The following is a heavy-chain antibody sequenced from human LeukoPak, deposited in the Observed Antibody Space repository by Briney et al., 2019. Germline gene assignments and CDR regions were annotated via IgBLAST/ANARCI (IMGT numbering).Heavy chain of an antibody. D-gene: IGHD5-24*01. Sequence: TGGSLRLSCAASGFTFSSYAMSWVRQAPGKGLEWVSAISGSGGSTYYADSVKGRFTISRDNSKNTLYLQMNSLRAEDTAVYYCAKGHRVATIGPFDYWGQGTLVTVSS. CDR1: GFTFSSYA. CDR2: ISGSGGST. V-gene: IGHV3-23*01. J-gene: IGHJ4*02. CDR3: AKGHRVATIGPFDY.